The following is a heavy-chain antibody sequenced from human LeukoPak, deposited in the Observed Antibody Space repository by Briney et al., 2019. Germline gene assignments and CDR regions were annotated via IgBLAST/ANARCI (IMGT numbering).Heavy chain of an antibody. Sequence: SETLSLTCGVYGGSFSGYYWTWIRQPPGKGLEWIGEITHTGRPNYNPSLKSRVTISVDKSKNQFSLKLSSVTAADTAVYYCASSMDSSGYYYVWADAFDIWGQGTMVTVSS. CDR2: ITHTGRP. CDR1: GGSFSGYY. D-gene: IGHD3-22*01. CDR3: ASSMDSSGYYYVWADAFDI. J-gene: IGHJ3*02. V-gene: IGHV4-34*01.